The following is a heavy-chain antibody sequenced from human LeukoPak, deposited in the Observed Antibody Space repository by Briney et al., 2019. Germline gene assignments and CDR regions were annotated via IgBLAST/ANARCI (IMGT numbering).Heavy chain of an antibody. CDR2: INSDGRRT. D-gene: IGHD6-6*01. V-gene: IGHV3-74*01. CDR3: ASLFLCYGCSSSSASVNI. Sequence: GGSLRLSCAASGFTFSSYWMHWVRQAPGKGLVWVSRINSDGRRTTYAESVKGRFTISRDNAKNTLYLQMNSLRAEDTAVYYCASLFLCYGCSSSSASVNIWGQGTMVTVSS. CDR1: GFTFSSYW. J-gene: IGHJ3*02.